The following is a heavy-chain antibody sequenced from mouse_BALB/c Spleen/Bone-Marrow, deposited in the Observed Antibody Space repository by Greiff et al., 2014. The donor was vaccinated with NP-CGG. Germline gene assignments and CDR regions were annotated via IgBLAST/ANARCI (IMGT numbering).Heavy chain of an antibody. D-gene: IGHD1-1*01. CDR1: GYTFTSYT. CDR2: INHSSGYT. J-gene: IGHJ1*01. CDR3: ARSLRWYFDV. Sequence: QVQLQQSGAELARPGASVKMSCKASGYTFTSYTMHWVKQRPGQGLEWIGYINHSSGYTNYNQKFKDKATLTADKSSSTAYMQRSSLTAEDSAFYYCARSLRWYFDVWGAGTTLTVSS. V-gene: IGHV1-4*01.